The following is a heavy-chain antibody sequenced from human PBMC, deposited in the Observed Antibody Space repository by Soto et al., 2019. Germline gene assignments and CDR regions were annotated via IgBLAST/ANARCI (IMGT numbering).Heavy chain of an antibody. V-gene: IGHV3-66*01. CDR1: GFTVSSNY. CDR2: IYSGGTT. Sequence: EVQLVESGGGLVQPGGSLRLSCAASGFTVSSNYMSWVRQAPGKGLEWVSVIYSGGTTYNADSLKGRFSISRDNSKNTLYPRMTSLRAEDRAVYYCAAGELWWRNWGQGTLVTVSS. D-gene: IGHD2-21*01. J-gene: IGHJ4*02. CDR3: AAGELWWRN.